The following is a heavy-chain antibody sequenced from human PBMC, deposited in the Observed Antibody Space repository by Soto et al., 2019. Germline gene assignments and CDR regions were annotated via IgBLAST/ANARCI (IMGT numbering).Heavy chain of an antibody. Sequence: QVQLVQSGAEVKKPGSSVKVSCKASGGTFSSYAISWVRQAPGQGLEWMGGIIPIFGTANYAQKFQGRVTITADESTSTAYMELSSLRSEDTAVYYCARDRSGSYCALGYFDYWGQGTLVTVSS. CDR2: IIPIFGTA. CDR1: GGTFSSYA. V-gene: IGHV1-69*12. CDR3: ARDRSGSYCALGYFDY. J-gene: IGHJ4*02. D-gene: IGHD1-26*01.